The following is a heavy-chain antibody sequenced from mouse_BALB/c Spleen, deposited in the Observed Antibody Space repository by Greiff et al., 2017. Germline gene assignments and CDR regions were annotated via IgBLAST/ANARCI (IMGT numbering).Heavy chain of an antibody. Sequence: QVTLKESGPGILQPSQTLSLTCSFSGFSLSTSGMSVGWIRQPSGMGLEWLVHIWWTDDKYYNPALKSRLTISKDTSNKQLFLKIASVVTADTATYYCDRIVCGNYEDYYAMDYWGQGTSVTVSS. CDR2: IWWTDDK. J-gene: IGHJ4*01. D-gene: IGHD2-1*01. CDR1: GFSLSTSGMS. CDR3: DRIVCGNYEDYYAMDY. V-gene: IGHV8-8*01.